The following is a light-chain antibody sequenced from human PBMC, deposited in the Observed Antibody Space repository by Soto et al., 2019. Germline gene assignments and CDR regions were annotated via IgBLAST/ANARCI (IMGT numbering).Light chain of an antibody. CDR3: CSYAGSDTFVV. V-gene: IGLV2-23*03. CDR2: EGS. Sequence: QSALTQPASVSGSPGQSITISCTGTSSDVGGYNRVSWYQQYPNKAPKLMIYEGSKRPSGVSNRFSGSKSGNTASLTISGLQAEDEADYYCCSYAGSDTFVVFGGGTKLTVL. J-gene: IGLJ2*01. CDR1: SSDVGGYNR.